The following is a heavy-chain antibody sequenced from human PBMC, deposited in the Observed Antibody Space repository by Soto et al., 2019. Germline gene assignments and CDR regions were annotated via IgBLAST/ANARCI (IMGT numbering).Heavy chain of an antibody. V-gene: IGHV4-39*01. CDR1: GGSISSSSYY. CDR2: IYYSVST. D-gene: IGHD1-26*01. CDR3: ASPLRTSGSYASDY. J-gene: IGHJ4*02. Sequence: SETLSLTCTVSGGSISSSSYYWGWIRQPPGKGLEWIGSIYYSVSTYYNPSLKSRVTISVDMSKNQLSLKLSSVTAADTAVYYCASPLRTSGSYASDYWGQGTLVTVS.